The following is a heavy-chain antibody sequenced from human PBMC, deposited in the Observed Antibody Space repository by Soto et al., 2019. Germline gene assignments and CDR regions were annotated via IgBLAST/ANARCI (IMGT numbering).Heavy chain of an antibody. CDR1: GGTFRNYA. CDR2: IIPMFGTT. CDR3: AKSAGTTTHDHYYYLVDV. D-gene: IGHD1-1*01. Sequence: QVQLVQSGAEVKKPGSSVKVSCKASGGTFRNYAFNWVRQAPGQGLEWMGGIIPMFGTTNTAQRFQDRVTIAADEFTSTAYVELTSLRPEDTAVYYCAKSAGTTTHDHYYYLVDVWGQGTTVTVSS. J-gene: IGHJ6*02. V-gene: IGHV1-69*01.